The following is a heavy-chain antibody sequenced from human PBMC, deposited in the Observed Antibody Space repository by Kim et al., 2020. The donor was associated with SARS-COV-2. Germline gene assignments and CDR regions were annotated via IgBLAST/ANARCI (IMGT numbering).Heavy chain of an antibody. J-gene: IGHJ4*02. CDR1: GFTFSSYS. V-gene: IGHV3-21*01. CDR2: ISSSSSYI. CDR3: ARDPRKNQPYYYDSSGTVEDY. Sequence: GGSLRLSCAASGFTFSSYSMNWVRQAPGKGLEWVSSISSSSSYIYYADSVKGRFTISRDNAKNSLYLQMNSLRAEDTAVYYCARDPRKNQPYYYDSSGTVEDYWGQGTLVTVSS. D-gene: IGHD3-22*01.